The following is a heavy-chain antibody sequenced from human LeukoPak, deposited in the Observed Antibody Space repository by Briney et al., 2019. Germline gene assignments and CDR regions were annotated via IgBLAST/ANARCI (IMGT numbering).Heavy chain of an antibody. CDR2: LSWNSGTI. CDR3: ARDQTLAVAGTGFDY. J-gene: IGHJ4*02. V-gene: IGHV3-9*01. Sequence: SLRLSCAASGFTFDDYAMHWVRQAPGKGLEWVSGLSWNSGTIAYADSVKGRFTISRDNAKNSLYLQMNSLRPEDTALYYCARDQTLAVAGTGFDYWGQGTLVTVSS. CDR1: GFTFDDYA. D-gene: IGHD6-19*01.